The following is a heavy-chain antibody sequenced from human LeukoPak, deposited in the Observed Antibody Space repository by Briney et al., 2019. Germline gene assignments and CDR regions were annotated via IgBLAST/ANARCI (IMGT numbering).Heavy chain of an antibody. CDR3: ARHVVAAHPFTTWGYYMDV. J-gene: IGHJ6*03. D-gene: IGHD6-6*01. CDR1: GGSISSSSYY. CDR2: IYYSGSA. Sequence: SETLSLTCTVSGGSISSSSYYWGWIRQPPGKGLEWIGSIYYSGSAYYNPSLKSRVTISVDTSKNQFSLKLSSVTAADTAVYYCARHVVAAHPFTTWGYYMDVWGKGTTVTVSS. V-gene: IGHV4-39*01.